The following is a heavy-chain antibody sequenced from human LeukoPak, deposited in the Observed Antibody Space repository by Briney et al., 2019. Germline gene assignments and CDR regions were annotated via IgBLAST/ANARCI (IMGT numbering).Heavy chain of an antibody. Sequence: ASVKVSCKVSGYSLTELFMHWVRQAPGKGLEWMGGFDPEYGETIYAQKFQGRLTMTEDTSKDTAYMELSSLRSGDTAVYYCASRAVPGIDYWGQGTLVTVSS. CDR1: GYSLTELF. CDR2: FDPEYGET. J-gene: IGHJ4*02. V-gene: IGHV1-24*01. CDR3: ASRAVPGIDY. D-gene: IGHD6-19*01.